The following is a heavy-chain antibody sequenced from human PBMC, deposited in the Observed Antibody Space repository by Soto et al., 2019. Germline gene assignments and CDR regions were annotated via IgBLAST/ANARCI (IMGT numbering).Heavy chain of an antibody. D-gene: IGHD3-10*01. Sequence: QVQLQESGPGLVKPSETLSLTCTVSGGSISSYYWSWIRQPPGKGLEWIGYIYYSGSTNYNPSLKSRVTISVDTSKNQFSLKLSSVTAADTAVYYCARDSGGGTFDYWGQGTLVTVSS. J-gene: IGHJ4*02. CDR3: ARDSGGGTFDY. V-gene: IGHV4-59*01. CDR2: IYYSGST. CDR1: GGSISSYY.